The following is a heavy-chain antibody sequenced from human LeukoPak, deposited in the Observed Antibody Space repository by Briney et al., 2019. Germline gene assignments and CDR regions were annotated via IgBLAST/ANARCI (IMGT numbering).Heavy chain of an antibody. J-gene: IGHJ3*02. V-gene: IGHV5-51*01. CDR3: ARRSGQLWSDAFDI. D-gene: IGHD5-18*01. CDR2: IYTSDSDT. Sequence: GESLKISCKGSGYSFTSYWIGWVRQMSGKGLELMWIIYTSDSDTRYSPSFQGEDTISADKTISTAYLQWSRLKASDTAMYYCARRSGQLWSDAFDIWGQGTMVTVSS. CDR1: GYSFTSYW.